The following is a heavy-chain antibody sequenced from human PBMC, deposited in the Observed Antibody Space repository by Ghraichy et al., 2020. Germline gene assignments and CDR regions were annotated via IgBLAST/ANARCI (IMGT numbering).Heavy chain of an antibody. V-gene: IGHV1-46*01. CDR1: GYTFTSYY. CDR3: ARGGGYRNYFDY. Sequence: ASVKVSCKASGYTFTSYYMHWVRQAPGVGLEWLGIINPSGVSSSYAQNFQCRLSMTRDTSTSTVYMELSRLRSEDTAVYYCARGGGYRNYFDYWGQGTLVTVSA. D-gene: IGHD1-26*01. J-gene: IGHJ4*02. CDR2: INPSGVSS.